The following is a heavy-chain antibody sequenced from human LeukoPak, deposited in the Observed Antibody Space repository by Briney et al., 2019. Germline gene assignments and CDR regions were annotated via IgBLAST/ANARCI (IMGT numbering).Heavy chain of an antibody. V-gene: IGHV4-39*07. CDR3: ARDRNSGSYYFDY. Sequence: SETLSLTCTVSGGSISSSSYYWGWIRQPPGKGLEWIGEINHSGSTNYNPSLKSRVTISVDTSKNQFSLKLSSVTAADTAVYYCARDRNSGSYYFDYWGQGTLVTVSS. CDR1: GGSISSSSYY. J-gene: IGHJ4*02. CDR2: INHSGST. D-gene: IGHD1-26*01.